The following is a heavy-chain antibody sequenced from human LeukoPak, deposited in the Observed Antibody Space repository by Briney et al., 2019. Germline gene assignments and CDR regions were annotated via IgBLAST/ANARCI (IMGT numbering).Heavy chain of an antibody. CDR1: GYTFTSYG. V-gene: IGHV1-18*01. CDR3: ARDGIAAAGTGYYYYGMDV. D-gene: IGHD6-13*01. Sequence: ASVKVSCKASGYTFTSYGISWVRQAPGRGLEWMGWISAYNGNTNYAQKLQGRVTMTTDTSTSTAYMELRSLRSDDTAVYYCARDGIAAAGTGYYYYGMDVWGQGTTVTVSS. CDR2: ISAYNGNT. J-gene: IGHJ6*02.